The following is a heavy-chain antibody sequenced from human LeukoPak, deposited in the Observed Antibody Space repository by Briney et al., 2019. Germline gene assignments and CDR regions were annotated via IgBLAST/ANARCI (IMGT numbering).Heavy chain of an antibody. V-gene: IGHV1-3*01. J-gene: IGHJ4*02. CDR3: VASLAVSSDYIHY. D-gene: IGHD5-12*01. Sequence: GASVKVSCRVSGYTFTRSTVHWVRRAPGQRLEWMGWMNAASGKTEYSQEFQGRVTITRDTSASTAYMEMSTLRSEDTAVYYCVASLAVSSDYIHYWGQGTLVTVSS. CDR2: MNAASGKT. CDR1: GYTFTRST.